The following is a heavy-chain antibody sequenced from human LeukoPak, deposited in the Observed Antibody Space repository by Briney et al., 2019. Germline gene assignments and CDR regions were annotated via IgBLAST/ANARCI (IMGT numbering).Heavy chain of an antibody. J-gene: IGHJ6*03. CDR1: GFIFSKYG. Sequence: GGSLRLSCGASGFIFSKYGMHWVRQAPGKGLEWVAFINDKGVDKNYADSVKGRFTISRDNSKNTLVLQMNSLRAEDTAVYYCARCPSIAQYYYYYYYMDVWGKGTTVTVSS. CDR2: INDKGVDK. CDR3: ARCPSIAQYYYYYYYMDV. D-gene: IGHD6-6*01. V-gene: IGHV3-30*12.